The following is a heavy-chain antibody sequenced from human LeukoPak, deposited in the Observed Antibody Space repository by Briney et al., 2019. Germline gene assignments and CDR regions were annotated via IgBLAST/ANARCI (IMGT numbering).Heavy chain of an antibody. CDR2: IDYSGST. V-gene: IGHV4-59*01. J-gene: IGHJ4*02. CDR1: GGSFSGYY. D-gene: IGHD6-19*01. Sequence: PSETLSLTCAVYGGSFSGYYWTWIRQTPGKGLEWIGYIDYSGSTNSNPSLKSRVTISIDTSKNQFSLKLSSVTAADTAVYYCAAALVVAGQTNWGQGTLVTVSS. CDR3: AAALVVAGQTN.